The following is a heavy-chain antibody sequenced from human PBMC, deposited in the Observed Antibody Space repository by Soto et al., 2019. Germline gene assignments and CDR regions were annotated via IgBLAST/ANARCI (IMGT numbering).Heavy chain of an antibody. CDR3: ARQSSQGWFDP. CDR2: IYYSGST. CDR1: GASISSSSYY. V-gene: IGHV4-39*01. Sequence: PSETLSLTCPVSGASISSSSYYWGWIRQPPGKGLEWIGSIYYSGSTYYNPSLKSRVTISVDTSKNQFSLKLSSVTAADTAVYYCARQSSQGWFDPWGQGTLVTVSS. J-gene: IGHJ5*02.